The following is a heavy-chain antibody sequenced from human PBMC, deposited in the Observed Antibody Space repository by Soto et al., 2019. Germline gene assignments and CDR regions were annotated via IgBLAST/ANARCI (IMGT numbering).Heavy chain of an antibody. CDR3: AKDGLGFGELPYSDY. V-gene: IGHV3-23*01. J-gene: IGHJ4*02. Sequence: EVQLLESGGGLVQPGGSLRLSCAASGFTFSSYAKSWVRQAPGKGLEWVSAISGSGGSTYYADSVKGRFTISRDNSKNTLYLQMNSLRAEDTAVYYCAKDGLGFGELPYSDYWGQGTLVTVSS. D-gene: IGHD3-10*01. CDR1: GFTFSSYA. CDR2: ISGSGGST.